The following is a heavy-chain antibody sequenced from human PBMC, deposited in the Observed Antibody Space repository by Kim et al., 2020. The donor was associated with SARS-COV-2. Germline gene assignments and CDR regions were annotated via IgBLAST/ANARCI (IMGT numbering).Heavy chain of an antibody. CDR1: GYNFASYW. Sequence: GESLKISCKGSGYNFASYWIAWVRQMPGKGLECMGIVYPGDSDARYSPSFQGQVTMSADKSISTAYLQWSSLNASDTGIYYCARLSSPRGVHHPLGYWGQGTQVTVSS. D-gene: IGHD3-10*01. J-gene: IGHJ4*02. CDR2: VYPGDSDA. V-gene: IGHV5-51*01. CDR3: ARLSSPRGVHHPLGY.